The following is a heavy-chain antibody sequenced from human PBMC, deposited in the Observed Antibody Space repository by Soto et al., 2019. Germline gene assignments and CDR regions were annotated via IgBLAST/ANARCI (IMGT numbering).Heavy chain of an antibody. D-gene: IGHD3-10*01. CDR2: IATYNTNR. Sequence: ASVKVSCKTSGDTFTNFGLSWVRQAPGQGLEWMGWIATYNTNRNYAQKFQGRLTLTTDTSTSTAYMELKGLGYDDTAVYYCARVLRGVVNWFDPWGQGTLVTVS. J-gene: IGHJ5*02. CDR3: ARVLRGVVNWFDP. V-gene: IGHV1-18*01. CDR1: GDTFTNFG.